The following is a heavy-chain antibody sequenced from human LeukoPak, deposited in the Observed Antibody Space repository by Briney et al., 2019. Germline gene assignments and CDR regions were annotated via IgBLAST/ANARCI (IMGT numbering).Heavy chain of an antibody. Sequence: AGGSLRLSCAASGITFSSSAMHWVRQAPGKGLEWVAVISYDGSNKYYADSVKGRFTISRDNAKNSLYLQMNSLRAEDTAVYYCARDDYDILTGYPLGRYYFDYWGQGTLVTVSS. CDR1: GITFSSSA. D-gene: IGHD3-9*01. J-gene: IGHJ4*02. CDR3: ARDDYDILTGYPLGRYYFDY. CDR2: ISYDGSNK. V-gene: IGHV3-30-3*01.